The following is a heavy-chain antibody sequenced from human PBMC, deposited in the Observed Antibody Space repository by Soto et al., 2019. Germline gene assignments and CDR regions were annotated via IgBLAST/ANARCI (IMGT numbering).Heavy chain of an antibody. J-gene: IGHJ6*02. CDR3: AKPMVRGVIPFMDV. CDR1: GFTFSSYA. CDR2: ISGSGGST. D-gene: IGHD3-10*01. Sequence: GGSLRLSCAASGFTFSSYAMSWVRQAPGKGLEWVSAISGSGGSTYYADSVKGRFTTSRDNSKNTLYLQMNSLRAEDTAVYYCAKPMVRGVIPFMDVWGQGTTVTVSS. V-gene: IGHV3-23*01.